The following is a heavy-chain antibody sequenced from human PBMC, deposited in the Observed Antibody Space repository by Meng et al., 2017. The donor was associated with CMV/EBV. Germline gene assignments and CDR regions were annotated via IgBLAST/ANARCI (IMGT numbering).Heavy chain of an antibody. CDR3: GGGGYYYGSGSYYNGNTGSENYYGMDV. D-gene: IGHD3-10*01. Sequence: SVKVSCKASGYTFTGYYMHWVRQAPGQGLEWMGGIIPIFGTANYAQKFQGRVTITTDESTSTAYMELSSLRSGDTAVYYCGGGGYYYGSGSYYNGNTGSENYYGMDVWGQGTTVTVSS. CDR2: IIPIFGTA. CDR1: GYTFTGYY. V-gene: IGHV1-69*05. J-gene: IGHJ6*02.